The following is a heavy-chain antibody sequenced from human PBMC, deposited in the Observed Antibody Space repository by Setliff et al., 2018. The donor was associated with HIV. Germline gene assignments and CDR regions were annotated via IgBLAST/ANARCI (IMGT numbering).Heavy chain of an antibody. CDR2: TYFRSKWYF. Sequence: SQTLSLTCAIPGDSVSSNNAAWNWIRQSPLRGLEWLGRTYFRSKWYFDYAVSVKSRIIINPDTSKNQFSLHLNSVTPEDTAVYYCARGPYGSVLLWGQGTLVTVSS. J-gene: IGHJ4*02. V-gene: IGHV6-1*01. D-gene: IGHD6-19*01. CDR3: ARGPYGSVLL. CDR1: GDSVSSNNAA.